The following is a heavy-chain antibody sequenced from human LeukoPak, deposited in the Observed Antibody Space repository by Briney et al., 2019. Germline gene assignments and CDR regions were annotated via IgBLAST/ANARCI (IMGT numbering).Heavy chain of an antibody. V-gene: IGHV4-59*01. CDR1: GGSISSYY. CDR3: ARDSIRNNALDY. Sequence: PSETLSLTCTVSGGSISSYYWSWIRQPPGKGLEWIGYIYYSGSTNYNPSLKSRVTISVDTSKNQFSLKLSSVTAEDSAVYYCARDSIRNNALDYWGQGTLVTVSS. CDR2: IYYSGST. J-gene: IGHJ4*02. D-gene: IGHD1/OR15-1a*01.